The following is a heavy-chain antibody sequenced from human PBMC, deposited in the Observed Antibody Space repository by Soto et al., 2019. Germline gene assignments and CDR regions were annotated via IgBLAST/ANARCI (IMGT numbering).Heavy chain of an antibody. CDR1: GFAFSSHP. V-gene: IGHV3-23*01. Sequence: SLRLSCAASGFAFSSHPMSWVRQAPEKGLEWVAGISDGGDLTYNADSVRGRFTISRDNSRNTLYLQMNSLRAEDTAVYYCARRVIGSSRAFDIWGQGTMVTVSS. CDR2: ISDGGDLT. J-gene: IGHJ3*02. CDR3: ARRVIGSSRAFDI. D-gene: IGHD3-10*01.